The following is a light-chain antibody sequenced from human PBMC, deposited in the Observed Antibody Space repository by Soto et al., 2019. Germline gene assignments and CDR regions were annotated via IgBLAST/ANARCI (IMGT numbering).Light chain of an antibody. J-gene: IGKJ1*01. V-gene: IGKV3-15*01. CDR2: DAS. CDR3: QQYDNWPRT. CDR1: QSVSNN. Sequence: EIVMTQSPATLSVSPGERATLSCRSSQSVSNNYLAWYQQKPGQAPRLLIYDASTRATGIPSRFSGSGSGTEFTLTISSLQSEDFAVYYCQQYDNWPRTFGQGTKGDIK.